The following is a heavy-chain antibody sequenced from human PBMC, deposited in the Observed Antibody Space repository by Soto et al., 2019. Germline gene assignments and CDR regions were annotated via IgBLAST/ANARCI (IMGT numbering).Heavy chain of an antibody. CDR1: GYTFTEYY. D-gene: IGHD5-12*01. J-gene: IGHJ4*02. V-gene: IGHV1-2*04. CDR2: INPNSGGT. Sequence: ASVKVSCKASGYTFTEYYMHWVRQAPGQGLEWMGRINPNSGGTNIAQQFQAWVTMTWVTSISTASMELSRLKSDDTAVYYCARVMASWYFDYWGQGTLVTVSS. CDR3: ARVMASWYFDY.